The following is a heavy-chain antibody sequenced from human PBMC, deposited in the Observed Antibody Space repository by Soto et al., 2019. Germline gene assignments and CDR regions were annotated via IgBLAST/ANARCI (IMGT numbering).Heavy chain of an antibody. J-gene: IGHJ6*02. CDR2: IYSSGST. D-gene: IGHD2-2*01. CDR3: ARGKRDSTSCLDV. Sequence: LSLTCRVSTGSINGYYWNWIRQSPGKGLEWIAFIYSSGSTNYNPSLKSRATISVDRSKNQVSLKLTSVTAADTAVYYCARGKRDSTSCLDVWGQGTTVTVSS. CDR1: TGSINGYY. V-gene: IGHV4-59*01.